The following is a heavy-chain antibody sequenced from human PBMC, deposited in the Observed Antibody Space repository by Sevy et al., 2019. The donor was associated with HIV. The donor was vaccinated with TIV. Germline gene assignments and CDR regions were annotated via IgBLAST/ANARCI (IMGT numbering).Heavy chain of an antibody. J-gene: IGHJ4*02. CDR2: IWYDGSNK. CDR1: GFNFSIYG. D-gene: IGHD4-17*01. V-gene: IGHV3-33*01. CDR3: ARGRDYGNFDY. Sequence: GGSLRLSCAASGFNFSIYGMHWVRQAPGKGLEWVALIWYDGSNKYYVDSVKGRFTIFTDNSKNTVYLQMNSLRAEDTAVYYCARGRDYGNFDYWGQGTLVTVSS.